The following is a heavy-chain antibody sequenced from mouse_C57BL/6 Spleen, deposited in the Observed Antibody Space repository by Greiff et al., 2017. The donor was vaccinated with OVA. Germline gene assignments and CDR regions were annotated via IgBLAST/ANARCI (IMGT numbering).Heavy chain of an antibody. Sequence: EVQLQQSGPELVKPGASVKISCKASGYTFTDYYMNWVRQSHGKSLEWIGDINPNNGGTSYNQKFKGKATLTVDKSSSTAYMELRSLTSEDAAVYYCASWDGFDYWGQGTTLTVSS. J-gene: IGHJ2*01. CDR3: ASWDGFDY. CDR1: GYTFTDYY. D-gene: IGHD4-1*01. V-gene: IGHV1-26*01. CDR2: INPNNGGT.